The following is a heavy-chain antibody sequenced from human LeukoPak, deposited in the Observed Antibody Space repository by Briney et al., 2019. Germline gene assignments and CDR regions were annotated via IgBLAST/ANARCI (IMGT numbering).Heavy chain of an antibody. CDR3: ARVGRVWEYYYDSSGYYSRYFDY. J-gene: IGHJ4*02. Sequence: EASVKVSCKASGYTFTGYYMHWVRQAPGQGVEWMGWINPNSGGTNYAQKFQGRVTMTRDTSISTAHMELSRLRSDDTAVYYCARVGRVWEYYYDSSGYYSRYFDYWGQGTLVTVSS. V-gene: IGHV1-2*02. D-gene: IGHD3-22*01. CDR1: GYTFTGYY. CDR2: INPNSGGT.